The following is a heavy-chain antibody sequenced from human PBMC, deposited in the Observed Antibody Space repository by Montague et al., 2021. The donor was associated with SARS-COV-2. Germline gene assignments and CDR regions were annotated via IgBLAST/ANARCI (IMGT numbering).Heavy chain of an antibody. CDR2: IYNSGRT. J-gene: IGHJ4*02. CDR1: GGPISGSNYY. CDR3: ARLLLELPGDY. V-gene: IGHV4-39*01. D-gene: IGHD1-7*01. Sequence: SETLSLTCTVSGGPISGSNYYWDWIRQPPGKGLEWIGSIYNSGRTYYNPSLKSRVTISGNTSKNQFSLKLNSVTAADTAVYYCARLLLELPGDYWGQGTLVTVSS.